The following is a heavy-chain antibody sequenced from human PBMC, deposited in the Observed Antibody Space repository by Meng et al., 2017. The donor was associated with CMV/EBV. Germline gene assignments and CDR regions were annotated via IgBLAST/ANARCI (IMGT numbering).Heavy chain of an antibody. J-gene: IGHJ5*02. CDR2: ISSSGSTI. CDR1: GFTFSDYY. V-gene: IGHV3-11*01. D-gene: IGHD6-6*01. CDR3: ARGGAARLRGWIDP. Sequence: AAGFTFSDYYMSWIRQAPGKGLEWVSYISSSGSTIYYADSVKGRFTISRDNAKNSLYLQMNSLRAEDTAVYYCARGGAARLRGWIDPWGQGTLVTVSS.